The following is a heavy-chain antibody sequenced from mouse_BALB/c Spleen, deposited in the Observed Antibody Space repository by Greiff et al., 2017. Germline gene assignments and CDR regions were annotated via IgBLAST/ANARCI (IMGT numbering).Heavy chain of an antibody. CDR3: ARQAEPDDYGYDY. V-gene: IGHV5-6*01. CDR1: GFTFSSYG. CDR2: ISSGGSYT. D-gene: IGHD1-2*01. J-gene: IGHJ2*01. Sequence: EVQVVESGGDLVKPGGSLKLSCAASGFTFSSYGMSWVRQTPDKRLEWVATISSGGSYTYYPDSVKGRFTISRDNAKNTLYLQMSSLKSEDTAMYYCARQAEPDDYGYDYWGQGTTLTVSS.